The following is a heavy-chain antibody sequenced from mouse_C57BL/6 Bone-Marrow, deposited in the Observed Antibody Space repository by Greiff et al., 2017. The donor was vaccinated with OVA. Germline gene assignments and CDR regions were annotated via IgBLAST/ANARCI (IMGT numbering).Heavy chain of an antibody. J-gene: IGHJ2*01. CDR2: IYPGSGST. CDR1: GYTFTSYW. D-gene: IGHD4-1*01. Sequence: VQLQQPGAELVKPGASVTMSCKASGYTFTSYWITWVKQRPGQGLEWIGDIYPGSGSTNYNEKFKSKATLTVDTSSSTAYMQLSSLTSEDSAVYDCARNWEEEYYFDYWGQGTTLTVSS. CDR3: ARNWEEEYYFDY. V-gene: IGHV1-55*01.